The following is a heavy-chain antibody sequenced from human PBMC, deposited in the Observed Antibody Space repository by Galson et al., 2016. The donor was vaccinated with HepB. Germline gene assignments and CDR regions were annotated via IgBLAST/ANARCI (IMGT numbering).Heavy chain of an antibody. J-gene: IGHJ6*03. CDR2: TYYWSKWYY. CDR1: GDSVSSNNAG. CDR3: AREPPVVSPTYYYYMDV. Sequence: CAISGDSVSSNNAGWNWIRQSPSRGLEWLGKTYYWSKWYYDYSVSLKGRITISPDTSKNQFSLHLNSVTPEDTAVYYCAREPPVVSPTYYYYMDVWGEGTTVTASS. D-gene: IGHD2-2*01. V-gene: IGHV6-1*01.